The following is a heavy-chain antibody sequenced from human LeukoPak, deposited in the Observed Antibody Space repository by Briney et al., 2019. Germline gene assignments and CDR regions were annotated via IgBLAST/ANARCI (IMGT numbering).Heavy chain of an antibody. J-gene: IGHJ3*02. D-gene: IGHD3-22*01. CDR3: ARPYYDSSGYYYWGNAFDI. CDR1: GFTFSSYG. CDR2: IWYDGSSK. Sequence: PGRSLRLSCAASGFTFSSYGMHWVRQAPGKGLEGVAVIWYDGSSKYYAVSVKGCFTISRDNSKNTLYMQMNSLRAEDTAVYYCARPYYDSSGYYYWGNAFDIWGQGTMVTVSS. V-gene: IGHV3-33*01.